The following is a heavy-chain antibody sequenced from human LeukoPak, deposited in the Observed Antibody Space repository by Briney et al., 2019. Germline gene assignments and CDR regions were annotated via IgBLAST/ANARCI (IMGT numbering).Heavy chain of an antibody. V-gene: IGHV3-30*18. CDR3: AKDSVVPGLADY. J-gene: IGHJ4*02. D-gene: IGHD4-23*01. Sequence: GGSLRLSCAASGFTFSSYGMHWVRQAPGKGLEWVAVISYDGSNKYYADSVKGRFTISRDNSKNTLYLQMNSLRAEDTAVYYCAKDSVVPGLADYWGQGTLVTVSS. CDR1: GFTFSSYG. CDR2: ISYDGSNK.